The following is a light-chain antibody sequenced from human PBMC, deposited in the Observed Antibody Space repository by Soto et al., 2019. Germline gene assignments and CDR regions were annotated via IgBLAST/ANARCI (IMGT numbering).Light chain of an antibody. CDR2: GNS. Sequence: QSVLTQPPSVSGAPGQRVTISCTGTSSNIGASYHVHWYQQLPGTAPKLLIYGNSNRPSGFPDRFSGSKSGTSASLAITGLQAEDEADYYCQSYDSSLSGSVFGGGTQLTVL. J-gene: IGLJ3*02. CDR3: QSYDSSLSGSV. V-gene: IGLV1-40*01. CDR1: SSNIGASYH.